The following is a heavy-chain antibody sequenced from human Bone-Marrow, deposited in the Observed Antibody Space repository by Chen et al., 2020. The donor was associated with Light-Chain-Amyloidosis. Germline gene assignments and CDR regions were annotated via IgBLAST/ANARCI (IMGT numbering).Heavy chain of an antibody. CDR1: GGSIISSDYY. Sequence: QLQLQESGPGLVKSWETLSLTCTVSGGSIISSDYYWGWIRQPPGKGLEWIGSIHYSGTTYYNPSLKSRVTISVDTSKSQISLKLTSVTAADTAVYYCARGPTYQPPDYWGQGTLVTVSS. J-gene: IGHJ4*02. CDR3: ARGPTYQPPDY. D-gene: IGHD2-2*01. V-gene: IGHV4-39*01. CDR2: IHYSGTT.